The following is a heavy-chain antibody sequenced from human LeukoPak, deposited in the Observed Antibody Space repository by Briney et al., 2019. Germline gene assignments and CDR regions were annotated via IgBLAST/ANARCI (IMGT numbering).Heavy chain of an antibody. D-gene: IGHD6-6*01. V-gene: IGHV5-51*01. J-gene: IGHJ3*02. CDR3: ARTRSIAAPDAFDI. CDR2: IYPGDSDT. Sequence: HGESLKISCKGSGYSFTSYCIVWVRQMPGKGLEWMGIIYPGDSDTRYSPSFQGQVTISADKSISTAYLQWSSLKASDTAMYYCARTRSIAAPDAFDIWGQGTMVTVSS. CDR1: GYSFTSYC.